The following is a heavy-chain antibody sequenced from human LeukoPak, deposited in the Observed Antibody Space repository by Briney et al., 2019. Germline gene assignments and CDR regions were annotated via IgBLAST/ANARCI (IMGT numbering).Heavy chain of an antibody. J-gene: IGHJ4*02. D-gene: IGHD3-16*01. CDR3: GGGTYYYFDF. CDR1: GFTFSSYW. CDR2: SNSDGSST. Sequence: GGSLRLSYAASGFTFSSYWIHWVRQAPGKGLVWVSRSNSDGSSTSYADSVKGRFTISRDNAKNTLYLQMNSLRAEDTAVYYCGGGTYYYFDFWGQGTLVTVSS. V-gene: IGHV3-74*01.